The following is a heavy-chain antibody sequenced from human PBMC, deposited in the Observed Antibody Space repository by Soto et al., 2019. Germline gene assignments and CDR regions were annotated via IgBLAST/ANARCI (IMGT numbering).Heavy chain of an antibody. J-gene: IGHJ4*02. CDR2: VSATAGTT. D-gene: IGHD3-16*01. CDR3: AKDRLAGGFDY. V-gene: IGHV3-23*04. Sequence: DVQLVDSGGGLVQPGGSLRLSCAASGFTFSNYAMSWVRQAPGKGLEWVALVSATAGTTYYTDSVKGRFTISRDNSRNTVYLQMNSMIADDTAVYYCAKDRLAGGFDYWGQGTLVTVSS. CDR1: GFTFSNYA.